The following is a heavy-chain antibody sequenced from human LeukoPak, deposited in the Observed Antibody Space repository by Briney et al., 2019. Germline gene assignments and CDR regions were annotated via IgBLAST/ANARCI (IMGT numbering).Heavy chain of an antibody. Sequence: GGSLRLSCAASGFTFSSYSMIWVRQAPGKGLEWVSSISSSSSYIYYADSVKGRFTISRDNSKNTLYLQMNSLRAEDTAVYYCAKAPLQLWLSFDYWGQGTLVTVSS. V-gene: IGHV3-21*01. D-gene: IGHD5-18*01. J-gene: IGHJ4*02. CDR3: AKAPLQLWLSFDY. CDR1: GFTFSSYS. CDR2: ISSSSSYI.